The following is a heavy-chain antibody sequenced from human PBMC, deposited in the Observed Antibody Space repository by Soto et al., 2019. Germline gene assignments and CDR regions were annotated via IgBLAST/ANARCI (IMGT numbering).Heavy chain of an antibody. Sequence: PSETLSLTCTVYGGCISSSIYSWGWIRQPPGKGLEWVGTIFYSGSTYYNPSLKSRVTISVDTSKNQFSLKLSSVTAADTAVYFCAREVALRFDPWGRGTLVTVS. CDR1: GGCISSSIYS. J-gene: IGHJ5*02. D-gene: IGHD2-15*01. V-gene: IGHV4-39*02. CDR3: AREVALRFDP. CDR2: IFYSGST.